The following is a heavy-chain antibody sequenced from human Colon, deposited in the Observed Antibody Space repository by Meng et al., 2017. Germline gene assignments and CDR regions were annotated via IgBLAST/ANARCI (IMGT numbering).Heavy chain of an antibody. CDR1: GFTFSSFW. Sequence: GQVVESGGGLVQPGGSLRLSCAASGFTFSSFWMHWVRQAPGKGLVWVSRINYDGTITNYADSVKGRFTISRDNAKNTLSLQVNSLRAEDTAVYYCARATTVTRIDSWGQGTLVTVSS. J-gene: IGHJ4*02. V-gene: IGHV3-74*01. D-gene: IGHD4-17*01. CDR2: INYDGTIT. CDR3: ARATTVTRIDS.